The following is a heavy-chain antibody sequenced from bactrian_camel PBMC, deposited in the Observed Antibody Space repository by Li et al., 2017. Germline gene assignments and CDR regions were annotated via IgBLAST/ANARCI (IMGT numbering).Heavy chain of an antibody. J-gene: IGHJ4*01. CDR2: IYSLDGST. CDR1: GWIASRNC. D-gene: IGHD6*01. V-gene: IGHV3S54*01. Sequence: HVQLVESGGGSVQAGGSLRLSCVVSGWIASRNCLGWFRQAPGKEREGVAAIYSLDGSTYYGDSVKGRFTISQDDSKHTVYLQMDSLKPEDTAMYYCAADRQYGGCLYTTYFDYWGQGTQVTVS. CDR3: AADRQYGGCLYTTYFDY.